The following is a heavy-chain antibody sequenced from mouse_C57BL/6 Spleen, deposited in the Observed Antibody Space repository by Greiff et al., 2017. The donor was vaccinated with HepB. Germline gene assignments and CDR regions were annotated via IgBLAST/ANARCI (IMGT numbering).Heavy chain of an antibody. J-gene: IGHJ4*01. CDR2: ISSGGDYI. CDR3: TREAYGSSYDAMDY. D-gene: IGHD1-1*01. CDR1: GFTFSSYA. Sequence: EVQRVESGEGLVKPGGSLKLSCAASGFTFSSYAMSWVRQTPEKRLEWVAYISSGGDYIYYADTVKGRFTISRDNARNTLYLQMSSLKSEDTAMYYCTREAYGSSYDAMDYWGQGTSVTVSS. V-gene: IGHV5-9-1*02.